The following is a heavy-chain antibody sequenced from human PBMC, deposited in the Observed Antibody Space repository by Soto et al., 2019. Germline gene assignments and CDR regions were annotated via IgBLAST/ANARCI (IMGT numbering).Heavy chain of an antibody. V-gene: IGHV1-69*02. D-gene: IGHD2-2*01. J-gene: IGHJ5*02. CDR3: ARSDCSSTSCYVFDP. CDR1: GGTFSSYT. Sequence: QVQLVQSGAEVKKPGSSVKVSCKASGGTFSSYTISWVRQAPGQGLEWMGRIIPILGIANYAQKFQGRVTITADKSTSTAYMELSSLRSEDTVVYYCARSDCSSTSCYVFDPWGQGTLVTVSS. CDR2: IIPILGIA.